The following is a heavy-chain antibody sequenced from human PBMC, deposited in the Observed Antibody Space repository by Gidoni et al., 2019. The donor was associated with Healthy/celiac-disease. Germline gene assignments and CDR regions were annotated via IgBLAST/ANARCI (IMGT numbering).Heavy chain of an antibody. D-gene: IGHD2-2*01. CDR3: ARGSPLGYCSSTSCYSENPINQNYYYYYMDV. Sequence: QVQLQQWGAGLLKPSETLSLTCAVYGGSFSGYYWSWFRQPPGKGLDWIGESNHSGSTNYNPSLKSRVTISVDTSKNQFSLKLSSVTAADTAVYYCARGSPLGYCSSTSCYSENPINQNYYYYYMDVWGKGTTVTVSS. CDR2: SNHSGST. CDR1: GGSFSGYY. J-gene: IGHJ6*03. V-gene: IGHV4-34*01.